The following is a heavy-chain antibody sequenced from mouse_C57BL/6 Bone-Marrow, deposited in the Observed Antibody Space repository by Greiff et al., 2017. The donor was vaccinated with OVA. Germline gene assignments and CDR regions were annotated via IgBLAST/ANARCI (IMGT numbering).Heavy chain of an antibody. CDR2: IRHTPNGSTT. CDR3: ARYKGRVAVDYFDY. Sequence: EVKLMESVGGLVQPGDSLSLSCAASGFTFTNYYMSWVRQPPGKALEWMAFIRHTPNGSTTDYSASVKGRFTISRANSQSILYLQMNALRAEDSATYYCARYKGRVAVDYFDYWGQGTALTVSS. D-gene: IGHD1-1*01. CDR1: GFTFTNYY. J-gene: IGHJ2*01. V-gene: IGHV7-3*01.